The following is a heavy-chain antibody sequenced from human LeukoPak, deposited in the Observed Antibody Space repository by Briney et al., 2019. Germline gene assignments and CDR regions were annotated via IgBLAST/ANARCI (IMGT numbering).Heavy chain of an antibody. Sequence: SETLSLTCTVSGGSISNYYWSWIRQPPGKGLEWIGYIYYSGSTNYNPFLKSRVIISVDTSKNQFSLKLTSVTAADTAVYYCARDSFSRYGMDVWGQGTTVTVSS. V-gene: IGHV4-59*01. CDR3: ARDSFSRYGMDV. CDR1: GGSISNYY. J-gene: IGHJ6*02. CDR2: IYYSGST.